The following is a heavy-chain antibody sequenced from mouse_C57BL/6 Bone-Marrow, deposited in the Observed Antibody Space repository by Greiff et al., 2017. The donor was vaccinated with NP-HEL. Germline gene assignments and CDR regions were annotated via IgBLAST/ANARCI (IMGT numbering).Heavy chain of an antibody. Sequence: EVKLMESEGGLVQPGSSMKLSCTASGFTFSDYYMAWVRQVPEKGLEWVANINYDGSSTYYLDSLKSRFIISRDNAKNILYLQMSSLKSEDTATYYCARGGPPWYFDYWGQGTTLTVSS. CDR1: GFTFSDYY. D-gene: IGHD3-3*01. V-gene: IGHV5-16*01. J-gene: IGHJ2*01. CDR2: INYDGSST. CDR3: ARGGPPWYFDY.